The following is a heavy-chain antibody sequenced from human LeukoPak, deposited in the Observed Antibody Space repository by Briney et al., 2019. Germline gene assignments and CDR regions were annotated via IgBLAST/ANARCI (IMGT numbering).Heavy chain of an antibody. CDR1: GFTFSSYA. CDR3: AKDTVVVPPIRGGAFDI. Sequence: GGSLRLSCAASGFTFSSYAVRWVRQPPGKGLECVSVISGSGDTTYYADSVKGRFTISRDNSKNTLYLQMNSLRAEDTAIYFCAKDTVVVPPIRGGAFDIWGQGTMVTVSS. D-gene: IGHD2-2*01. J-gene: IGHJ3*02. V-gene: IGHV3-23*01. CDR2: ISGSGDTT.